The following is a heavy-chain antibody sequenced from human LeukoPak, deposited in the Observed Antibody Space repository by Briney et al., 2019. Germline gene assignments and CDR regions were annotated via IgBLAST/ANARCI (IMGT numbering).Heavy chain of an antibody. D-gene: IGHD3-10*01. CDR2: ISAYNGHT. J-gene: IGHJ5*02. V-gene: IGHV1-18*01. CDR3: ARGPYYGSGRKGWFDP. Sequence: ASVKVSCKASGYIFTSYGISWVRQAPGQGLEWMGWISAYNGHTNYAQKLQGRVTMTTDTSTSTAYMELRSLRSDDTAVYYCARGPYYGSGRKGWFDPWGQGTLVTVSS. CDR1: GYIFTSYG.